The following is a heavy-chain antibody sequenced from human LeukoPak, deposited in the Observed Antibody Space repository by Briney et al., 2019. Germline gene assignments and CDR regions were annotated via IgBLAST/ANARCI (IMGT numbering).Heavy chain of an antibody. CDR1: GYTFTTYG. V-gene: IGHV1-18*01. CDR2: ISTYDDNI. J-gene: IGHJ6*03. Sequence: ASVKVSCKASGYTFTTYGLSWVRQAPGQGLEWLGWISTYDDNIKYAQSLQGRLTLTIDTSTSTAYMELRSLTSDDTAVYYCAGGPIAAAGYYYYYMDVWGKGTTVTVSS. CDR3: AGGPIAAAGYYYYYMDV. D-gene: IGHD6-13*01.